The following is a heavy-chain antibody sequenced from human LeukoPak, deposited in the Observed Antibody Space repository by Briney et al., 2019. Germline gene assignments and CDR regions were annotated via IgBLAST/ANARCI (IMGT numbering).Heavy chain of an antibody. CDR1: GFTFSSYS. CDR2: ISSSSSTI. V-gene: IGHV3-48*04. J-gene: IGHJ5*02. CDR3: ASPAGGFVQA. D-gene: IGHD3-10*01. Sequence: GGSLRLSCAASGFTFSSYSMNWVRQAPGKGLEWVSYISSSSSTIYYADSVKGRFTISRDNAKNSLYLQMNSLRAEDTAVYYCASPAGGFVQAWGQGTLVTVSS.